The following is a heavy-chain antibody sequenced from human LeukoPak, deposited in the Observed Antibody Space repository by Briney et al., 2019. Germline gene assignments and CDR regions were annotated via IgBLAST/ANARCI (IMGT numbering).Heavy chain of an antibody. Sequence: ASETLSLTCTVSGGSISSYYWSWIRQPAGKGLESIGHISTSGSTNYNPSLKSRVTMSVDTSKNQFSLKLSSVTAADTAVYYCARVRYSDSSVLTRKRSYYFDHWGQGTLVTVSS. CDR2: ISTSGST. CDR3: ARVRYSDSSVLTRKRSYYFDH. V-gene: IGHV4-4*07. J-gene: IGHJ4*02. CDR1: GGSISSYY. D-gene: IGHD3-22*01.